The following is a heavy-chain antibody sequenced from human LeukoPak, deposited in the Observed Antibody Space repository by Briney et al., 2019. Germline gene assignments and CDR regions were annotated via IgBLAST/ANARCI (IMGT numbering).Heavy chain of an antibody. CDR3: ARRKRYYYDSSGYYGDAFDI. D-gene: IGHD3-22*01. CDR1: GGSINRSSYY. J-gene: IGHJ3*02. Sequence: SETLSLTCTVSGGSINRSSYYWGWTRQPPGKGLEWTGKIYYSGSTYQNPSLKSRVPISVDTSKNQFSLKLSSVTAADTDVYYCARRKRYYYDSSGYYGDAFDIWGQGTMVTVSS. V-gene: IGHV4-39*01. CDR2: IYYSGST.